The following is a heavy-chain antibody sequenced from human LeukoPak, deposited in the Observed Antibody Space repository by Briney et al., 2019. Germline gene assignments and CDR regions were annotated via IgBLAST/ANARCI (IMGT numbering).Heavy chain of an antibody. Sequence: GGSLRLSCAASGFTFSSYTMNWVRQAPGKGLEWVSSISSLSNYIYYADSVKGRFTISRDNAKNSLYLQMNSLRAEDTALYYCARGGENSGFDYWGQGTLVIVSS. CDR1: GFTFSSYT. CDR2: ISSLSNYI. D-gene: IGHD6-19*01. J-gene: IGHJ4*02. V-gene: IGHV3-21*01. CDR3: ARGGENSGFDY.